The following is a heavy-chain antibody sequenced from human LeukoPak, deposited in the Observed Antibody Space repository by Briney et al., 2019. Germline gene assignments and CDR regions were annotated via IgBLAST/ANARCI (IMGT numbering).Heavy chain of an antibody. CDR1: GFTFSSYE. Sequence: PGGSLRLSCAASGFTFSSYEMNWVRQAPGKGLEWVSYISLSGRTIYYADSVKGRFTISRDNAKNSLYLQMNSLRAEDTAVYYCARQLRGGYFDYWGQGTLVTVSS. CDR2: ISLSGRTI. CDR3: ARQLRGGYFDY. J-gene: IGHJ4*02. D-gene: IGHD1-26*01. V-gene: IGHV3-48*03.